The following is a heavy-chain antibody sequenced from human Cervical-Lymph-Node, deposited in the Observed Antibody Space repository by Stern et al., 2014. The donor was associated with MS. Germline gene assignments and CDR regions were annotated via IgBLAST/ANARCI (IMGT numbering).Heavy chain of an antibody. CDR3: ARGHRDTSQLIKTSYYYGMDV. CDR2: INHRGVT. V-gene: IGHV4-34*01. D-gene: IGHD5-24*01. J-gene: IGHJ6*02. Sequence: QVQLQQWGAGLLKPSETLSLTCAVYGGSFSPYFWSWIRQPPGKGLEWLGEINHRGVTHYNPSLKSRVTTSVDVSKNQFSLKVSSVTAADTAVYYCARGHRDTSQLIKTSYYYGMDVWGQGTTVTVSS. CDR1: GGSFSPYF.